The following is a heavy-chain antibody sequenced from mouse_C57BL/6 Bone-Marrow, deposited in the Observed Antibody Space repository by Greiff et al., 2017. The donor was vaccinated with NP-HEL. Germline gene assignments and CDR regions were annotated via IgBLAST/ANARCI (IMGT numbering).Heavy chain of an antibody. CDR3: ARQKGPMDY. Sequence: EVKVVESGGDLVKPGGSLKLSCAASGFTFSSYGMSWVRQTPDKRLELVATISSGGSYTYYPASVKGRFTISRDNAKNPLYLQMSSLKSEDTAMYYCARQKGPMDYWGQGTSVTVSS. CDR2: ISSGGSYT. V-gene: IGHV5-6*01. CDR1: GFTFSSYG. J-gene: IGHJ4*01.